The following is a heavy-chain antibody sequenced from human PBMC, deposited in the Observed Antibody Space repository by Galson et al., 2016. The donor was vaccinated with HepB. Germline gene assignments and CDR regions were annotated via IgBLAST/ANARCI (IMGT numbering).Heavy chain of an antibody. CDR1: GFIVRSNY. J-gene: IGHJ5*02. V-gene: IGHV3-21*01. D-gene: IGHD4/OR15-4a*01. Sequence: SLRLSCAASGFIVRSNYIYWVRQAPGKGLEWVSSISSRSTYIHHADSVEGRFTISRDNAKNSLYLQMNSLRVEDTAVYYCAREKGGSTMATHWFDPWGQGTLVIVSP. CDR3: AREKGGSTMATHWFDP. CDR2: ISSRSTYI.